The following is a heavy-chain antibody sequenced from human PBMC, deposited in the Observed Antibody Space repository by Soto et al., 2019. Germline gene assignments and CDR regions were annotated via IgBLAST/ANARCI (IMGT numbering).Heavy chain of an antibody. CDR1: GGSISSDGYY. D-gene: IGHD3-9*01. J-gene: IGHJ5*02. CDR2: IYFSGST. Sequence: QVQLQESGPGLVKPSQTLSLTCTVSGGSISSDGYYWSWIRQHPGKGLEWIGYIYFSGSTYYNPYLHRRVSISIDTSKNQFSLKLSSVTAADTAVYYCARDQGIYDILTGHSQHNWFDPWGQGTLVTVSA. CDR3: ARDQGIYDILTGHSQHNWFDP. V-gene: IGHV4-31*03.